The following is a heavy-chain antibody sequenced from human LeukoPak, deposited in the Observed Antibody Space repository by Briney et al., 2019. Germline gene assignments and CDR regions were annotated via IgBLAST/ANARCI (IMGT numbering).Heavy chain of an antibody. D-gene: IGHD6-19*01. CDR3: ARSAGIAVAGAAAY. Sequence: ASVKVSCKASGYTFSGYNMHWVRQAPGQGLEWMGWINPNSGGTNYAQKFQGRITITRVTSTSTVNMELSGLRSDDTAVYYCARSAGIAVAGAAAYWGQGTLVTVSS. V-gene: IGHV1-2*02. CDR2: INPNSGGT. J-gene: IGHJ4*02. CDR1: GYTFSGYN.